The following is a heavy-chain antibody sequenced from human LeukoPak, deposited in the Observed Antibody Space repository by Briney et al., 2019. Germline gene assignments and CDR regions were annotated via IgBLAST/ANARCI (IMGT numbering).Heavy chain of an antibody. CDR3: AREIEWELVDY. J-gene: IGHJ4*02. CDR2: ISGSGFNT. V-gene: IGHV3-23*01. D-gene: IGHD1-26*01. CDR1: GFTLSNYG. Sequence: PGGSPRLSCAGSGFTLSNYGMSWVRQAPGKGLEWVSSISGSGFNTFYSDSVKGRFTISRDNPKNSLYLQMNSLRAEDMAVYYCAREIEWELVDYWGQGTLVTVSS.